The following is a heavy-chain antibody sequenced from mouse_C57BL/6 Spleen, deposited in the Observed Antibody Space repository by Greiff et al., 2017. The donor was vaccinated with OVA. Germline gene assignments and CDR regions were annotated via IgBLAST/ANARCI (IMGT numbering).Heavy chain of an antibody. D-gene: IGHD2-5*01. CDR1: GYTFTSYW. V-gene: IGHV1-69*01. J-gene: IGHJ4*01. CDR2: IDTSDSYT. Sequence: QVQLQQSGAELVMPGASVKLSCKASGYTFTSYWLHWVKQRPGQGLEWIGEIDTSDSYTNYNQKFKGKSTLTVDKSSSTAYMQLSSVTSEDSAVYYCARSACSNFYYAMDYWGQGTSVTVSS. CDR3: ARSACSNFYYAMDY.